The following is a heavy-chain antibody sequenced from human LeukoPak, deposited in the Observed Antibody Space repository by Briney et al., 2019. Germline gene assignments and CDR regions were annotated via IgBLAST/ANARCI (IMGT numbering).Heavy chain of an antibody. J-gene: IGHJ6*03. CDR2: INPSGGST. CDR3: ARDVPRGTGCMDV. V-gene: IGHV1-46*01. D-gene: IGHD3-10*01. Sequence: ASVKVSCKASGYTFTSYYMHWVRQAPGRGLEWMGIINPSGGSTSYAQKFQGRVTMTRDTSTSTVYMELSSLRSEDTAVYYCARDVPRGTGCMDVWGKGTTVTVSS. CDR1: GYTFTSYY.